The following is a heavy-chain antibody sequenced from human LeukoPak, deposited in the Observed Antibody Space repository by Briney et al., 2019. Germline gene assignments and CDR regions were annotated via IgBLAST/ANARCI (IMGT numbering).Heavy chain of an antibody. D-gene: IGHD5-24*01. J-gene: IGHJ4*02. CDR1: GGTFSSYT. CDR2: IIPILCIA. Sequence: SVKVSCKASGGTFSSYTISWVRQAPGQGLEWMGRIIPILCIANYEQKFQGRVTITADKSPSTAYMELSSLRSEDTAVYYCARVPEGRDGYNCGFNWGQGTLVTVSS. CDR3: ARVPEGRDGYNCGFN. V-gene: IGHV1-69*02.